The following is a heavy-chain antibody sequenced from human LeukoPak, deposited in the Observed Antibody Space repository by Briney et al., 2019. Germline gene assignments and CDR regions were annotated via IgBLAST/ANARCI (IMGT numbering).Heavy chain of an antibody. J-gene: IGHJ3*02. CDR2: VLTDGSRI. D-gene: IGHD6-19*01. CDR3: ARVAVGGTRAFDI. V-gene: IGHV3-74*01. Sequence: GGSLRLSCAASGFTFTNYWMHWVRQAPGKGLVWVSRVLTDGSRISYADSVKGRFTISRDNAKKTLYLEMDSLRAEDTAVYYCARVAVGGTRAFDIWGQGTTVTVSS. CDR1: GFTFTNYW.